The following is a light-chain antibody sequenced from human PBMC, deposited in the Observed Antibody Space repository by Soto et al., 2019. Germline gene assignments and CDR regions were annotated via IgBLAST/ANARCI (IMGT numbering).Light chain of an antibody. CDR3: CSYAGSGNLV. J-gene: IGLJ1*01. V-gene: IGLV2-23*01. CDR1: SSDVGSYDL. Sequence: QSVLTQPASVSGSPGQSITISCTGTSSDVGSYDLVSWYQQPPGKAPKLMIYEDTKRPSGISTRFYGSKSGNAASLTISGLQADDEVDYSCCSYAGSGNLVFGTGTKVTVL. CDR2: EDT.